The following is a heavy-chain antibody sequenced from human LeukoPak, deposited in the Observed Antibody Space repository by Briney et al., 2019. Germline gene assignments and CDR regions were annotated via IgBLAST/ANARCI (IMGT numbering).Heavy chain of an antibody. J-gene: IGHJ4*02. CDR1: RFTFDDYG. CDR3: AKDVGPVADTYYFDY. Sequence: GGSLRLSCVASRFTFDDYGMTWVRQAPGKGLEWVSGINWNGGSTGYADSVKGRFIISRDNAKNSLYLQMNSLRAEDMALYYCAKDVGPVADTYYFDYWGQGTLVTVSS. CDR2: INWNGGST. V-gene: IGHV3-20*04. D-gene: IGHD6-19*01.